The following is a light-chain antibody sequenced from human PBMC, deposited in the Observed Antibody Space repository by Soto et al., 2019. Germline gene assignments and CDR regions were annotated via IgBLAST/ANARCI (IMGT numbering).Light chain of an antibody. CDR2: EGS. V-gene: IGLV2-23*01. CDR3: SSYAGNNILVV. CDR1: SSDIGSYNL. J-gene: IGLJ2*01. Sequence: QSVLTQPGSVSGSPGQSITISCSGTSSDIGSYNLVSWYQQHPGKAPKVIIFEGSRLPSGVSSRFSGSKSGNTASLTISGLRPEDEADYYCSSYAGNNILVVFGGGTKVTVL.